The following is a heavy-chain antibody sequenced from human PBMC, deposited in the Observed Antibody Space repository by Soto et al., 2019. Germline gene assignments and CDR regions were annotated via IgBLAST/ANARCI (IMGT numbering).Heavy chain of an antibody. D-gene: IGHD2-21*01. CDR1: GFSLTTNEVG. CDR3: AHRLPRGSGLLYFDS. V-gene: IGHV2-5*02. J-gene: IGHJ4*02. CDR2: IYGDDNR. Sequence: SGPTLVNPTQTLTLTCSFSGFSLTTNEVGVGWIRQPPGKALEWLAVIYGDDNRLYNPSLKNRVTIMKDTSKNHVVLIMTYMDPMDTGTYYCAHRLPRGSGLLYFDSWGQGIVGTVSS.